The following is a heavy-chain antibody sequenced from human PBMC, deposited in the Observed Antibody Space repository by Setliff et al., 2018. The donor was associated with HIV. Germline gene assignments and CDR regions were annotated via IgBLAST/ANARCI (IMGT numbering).Heavy chain of an antibody. CDR3: ALDLAGYYDFWSGYPGYAFDI. CDR2: ISAYNGNT. Sequence: RASVKVSCKASGYTFTSYGISWVRQAPGQGLEWMGWISAYNGNTNYAQKLQGRVTMTTDTSTSTAYMELRSLRSDDTAVYYCALDLAGYYDFWSGYPGYAFDIWGQGTMVTVSS. D-gene: IGHD3-3*01. J-gene: IGHJ3*02. V-gene: IGHV1-18*01. CDR1: GYTFTSYG.